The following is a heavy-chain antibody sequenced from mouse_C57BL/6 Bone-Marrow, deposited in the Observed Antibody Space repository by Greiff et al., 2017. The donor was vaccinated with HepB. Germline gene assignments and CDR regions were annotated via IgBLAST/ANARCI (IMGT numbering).Heavy chain of an antibody. V-gene: IGHV14-3*01. CDR3: ARSYYYGSSYVKYFDV. CDR2: IDPANGNT. Sequence: VQLKQSVAELVRPGASVKLSCTASGFNIKNTYMHWVKQRPEQGLEWIGRIDPANGNTKYAPKFRGKATITADTSSNTAYLQLSSLTSEDTAIYYCARSYYYGSSYVKYFDVWGTGTTVTVSS. CDR1: GFNIKNTY. J-gene: IGHJ1*03. D-gene: IGHD1-1*01.